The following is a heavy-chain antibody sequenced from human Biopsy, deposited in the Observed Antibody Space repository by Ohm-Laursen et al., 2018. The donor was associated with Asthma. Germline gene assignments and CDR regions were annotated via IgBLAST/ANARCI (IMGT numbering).Heavy chain of an antibody. D-gene: IGHD6-13*01. CDR1: GFTFDDYA. V-gene: IGHV3-48*03. Sequence: SLRLSCTASGFTFDDYAMHWVRQAPGKGLEWVAYISSRGSNLYYADSVKGRFTISRDNPKKSVYLQLDSLRVEDTAVYYCARGYSTSWYFGYWGQGTVVTVSS. CDR2: ISSRGSNL. CDR3: ARGYSTSWYFGY. J-gene: IGHJ4*02.